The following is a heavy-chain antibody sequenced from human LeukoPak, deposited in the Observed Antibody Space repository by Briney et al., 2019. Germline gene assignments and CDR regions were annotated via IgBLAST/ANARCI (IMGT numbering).Heavy chain of an antibody. J-gene: IGHJ4*02. CDR1: GGSISSYY. V-gene: IGHV4-59*01. Sequence: SETLSLTCTVSGGSISSYYWSWIRQPPGKGLEWIGYIYYSGSTNYNPSLKSRVTISVDTSKNQFSLKLGTVTAADTAVYYCAREDRGVFDYWGQGTLVTVSS. D-gene: IGHD3-10*01. CDR2: IYYSGST. CDR3: AREDRGVFDY.